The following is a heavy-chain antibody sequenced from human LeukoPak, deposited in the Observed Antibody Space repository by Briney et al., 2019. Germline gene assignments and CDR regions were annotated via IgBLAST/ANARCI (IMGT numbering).Heavy chain of an antibody. Sequence: SETLSLTCAVSGGSITSSNWWCWVRQPPGKGLGWIGEIYYTGNTNYNPSLKSRVTISVDKSNNQFSLNLSSVTAADTAVYYCARSPDILTSENFDYWGQGTLVTVSS. CDR2: IYYTGNT. J-gene: IGHJ4*02. D-gene: IGHD3-9*01. CDR3: ARSPDILTSENFDY. CDR1: GGSITSSNW. V-gene: IGHV4-4*02.